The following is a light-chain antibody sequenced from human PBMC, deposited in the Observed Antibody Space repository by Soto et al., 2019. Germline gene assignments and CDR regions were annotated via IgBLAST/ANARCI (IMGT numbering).Light chain of an antibody. CDR1: QSVSSNY. V-gene: IGKV3-20*01. J-gene: IGKJ4*01. CDR2: GAS. CDR3: QQYGGSPRVT. Sequence: EIVLTQSPGTLSLSPGERATLSCRASQSVSSNYLAWYQQKPGQAPRLLIYGASSRATGIPDRFIGSGSGSDFTLTISRLESEDFAVYYCQQYGGSPRVTFGGGTKVEIK.